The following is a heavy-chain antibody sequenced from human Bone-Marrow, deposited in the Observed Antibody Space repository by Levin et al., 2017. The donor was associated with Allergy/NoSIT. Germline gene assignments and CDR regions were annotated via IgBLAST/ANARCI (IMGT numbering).Heavy chain of an antibody. CDR1: GYNFISYG. V-gene: IGHV1-18*01. Sequence: PGESLKISCKTSGYNFISYGITWVRQAPGQGLEWMGWISGYNAKTNYAQKVEDRVTMTTDTSTSTAYLEVRSLRSDDTAVYYCAVHDFRSGYPFDYWGQGTLVIVSS. J-gene: IGHJ4*02. CDR2: ISGYNAKT. D-gene: IGHD3-3*01. CDR3: AVHDFRSGYPFDY.